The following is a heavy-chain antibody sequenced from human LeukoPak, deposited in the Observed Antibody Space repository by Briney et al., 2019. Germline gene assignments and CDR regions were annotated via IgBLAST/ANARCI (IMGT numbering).Heavy chain of an antibody. CDR1: GGSISSYY. J-gene: IGHJ4*02. V-gene: IGHV4-59*01. D-gene: IGHD5-18*01. CDR2: IYYSGIT. CDR3: ARGRKYTSGYRVTELGSGYSDY. Sequence: SETLSLTCTVSGGSISSYYWTWIRQPPGKGLEWIGYIYYSGITNYNPSLKSRVTMSSVTAADTAVYYCARGRKYTSGYRVTELGSGYSDYWGQGTLVTVSS.